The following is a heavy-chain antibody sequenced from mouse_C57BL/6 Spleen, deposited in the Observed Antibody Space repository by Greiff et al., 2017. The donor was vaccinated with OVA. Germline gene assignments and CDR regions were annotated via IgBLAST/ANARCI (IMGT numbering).Heavy chain of an antibody. CDR2: INPSNGGT. D-gene: IGHD1-1*01. J-gene: IGHJ2*01. CDR1: GYTFTSYW. V-gene: IGHV1-53*01. CDR3: AREEGITTVWDY. Sequence: VKLQQPGTELVKPGASVKLSCKASGYTFTSYWMHWVKQRPGQGLEWIGNINPSNGGTNYNEKFKSKATLTVDKSSSTAYMQLSSLTSEDSAVYYCAREEGITTVWDYWGQGTTLTVSS.